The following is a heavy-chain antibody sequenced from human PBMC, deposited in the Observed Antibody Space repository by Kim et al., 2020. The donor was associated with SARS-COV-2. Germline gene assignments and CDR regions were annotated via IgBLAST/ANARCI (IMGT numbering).Heavy chain of an antibody. V-gene: IGHV3-74*01. D-gene: IGHD4-17*01. J-gene: IGHJ1*01. CDR2: INSDGSST. CDR1: GFTFSSYW. Sequence: GGSLRLSCAASGFTFSSYWMHWVRQAPGKGLVWVSRINSDGSSTSYADSVKGRFTISRDNAKNTLYLQMNSLRAEDTAVYYCARSDYGDYAYFQHWGQGTLVTVSS. CDR3: ARSDYGDYAYFQH.